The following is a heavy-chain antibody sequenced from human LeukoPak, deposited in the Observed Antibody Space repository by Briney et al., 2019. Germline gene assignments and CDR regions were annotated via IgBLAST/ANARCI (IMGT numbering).Heavy chain of an antibody. D-gene: IGHD2-21*01. CDR3: ARGPALWYFDY. CDR1: GFTFSGYW. J-gene: IGHJ4*02. Sequence: GGSLRLSCAASGFTFSGYWMTWVRQAPGKGLEWVANIKEDGSEKYYLDSVTGRFTISRDSAKNTLYLQMNSLRAEDTAVYYCARGPALWYFDYWGQGTLVTVSS. CDR2: IKEDGSEK. V-gene: IGHV3-7*03.